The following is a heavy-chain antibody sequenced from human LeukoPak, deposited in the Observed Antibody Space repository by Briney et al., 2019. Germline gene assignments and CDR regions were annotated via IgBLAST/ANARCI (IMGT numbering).Heavy chain of an antibody. J-gene: IGHJ4*02. CDR2: TYTGGNS. V-gene: IGHV3-53*01. CDR3: AKTRPLDSSSWSHGDY. CDR1: GFTVSSIH. D-gene: IGHD6-13*01. Sequence: GGSLRLSCAASGFTVSSIHMVWVRQAPGKGLEWVSATYTGGNSYYADSVKGRFIISRDISKNTLYLQMNSLRAEDSALYYCAKTRPLDSSSWSHGDYWGQGTLVTVSS.